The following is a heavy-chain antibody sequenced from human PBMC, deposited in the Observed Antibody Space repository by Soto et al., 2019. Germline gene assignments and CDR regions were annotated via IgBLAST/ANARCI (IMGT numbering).Heavy chain of an antibody. CDR3: ARGQEGVVATH. CDR2: VKDGGHT. CDR1: GGSLSGYY. Sequence: QVELQQRGAGLLKPSETLSLNSAVTGGSLSGYYWSWIRQPPGKGLKWIGEVKDGGHTNYSPSIRGRVTISSDPSNNQFSLRLNSVTAADTGVYYCARGQEGVVATHWDQGSLVTVSS. J-gene: IGHJ4*02. D-gene: IGHD5-12*01. V-gene: IGHV4-34*01.